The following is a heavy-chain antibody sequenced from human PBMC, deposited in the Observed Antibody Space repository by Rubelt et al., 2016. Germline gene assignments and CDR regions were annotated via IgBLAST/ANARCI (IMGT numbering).Heavy chain of an antibody. D-gene: IGHD2-15*01. V-gene: IGHV1-2*02. Sequence: QVQLVQSGAEVKKPGASVKDSCKASGYTFTGYYMHWVRQAPGQGLEWMGWINPNSGGTNYAQKFQGRVTMTRDTSISTAYMELSRLRSDDTAVYYCARDYCSGGSCYSVFDYWGQGTLVTVSS. CDR2: INPNSGGT. CDR1: GYTFTGYY. CDR3: ARDYCSGGSCYSVFDY. J-gene: IGHJ4*02.